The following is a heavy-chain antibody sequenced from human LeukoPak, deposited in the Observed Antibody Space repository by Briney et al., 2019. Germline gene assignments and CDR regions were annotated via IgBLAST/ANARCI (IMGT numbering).Heavy chain of an antibody. Sequence: ASVKASCKASGYTFTGNGITWVRQAPGQGLEWMGWISGYNGNTVYAQMFQDRVTMTTDTSTSTAYMEVTNLRSDDTAMYFCARSGHCSGADCYAEGIDYWGQGTLVTVSS. D-gene: IGHD2-2*01. CDR2: ISGYNGNT. CDR3: ARSGHCSGADCYAEGIDY. V-gene: IGHV1-18*01. J-gene: IGHJ4*02. CDR1: GYTFTGNG.